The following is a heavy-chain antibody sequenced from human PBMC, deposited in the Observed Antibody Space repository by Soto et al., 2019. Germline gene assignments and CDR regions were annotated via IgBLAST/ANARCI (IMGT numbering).Heavy chain of an antibody. J-gene: IGHJ3*02. V-gene: IGHV4-4*02. CDR1: SGSISSSNW. D-gene: IGHD2-15*01. CDR2: IYHSGST. CDR3: ARAQSGYCSGGSCYPDHDAFDI. Sequence: QVQLQESGPGLVKPSGTLSLTCAVSSGSISSSNWWSWVRQPPGKGLEWIGEIYHSGSTNYNPSLKSRVTISVEKSKNQFSRKLSSVTAADTAVYYCARAQSGYCSGGSCYPDHDAFDIWGQGTMVTVSS.